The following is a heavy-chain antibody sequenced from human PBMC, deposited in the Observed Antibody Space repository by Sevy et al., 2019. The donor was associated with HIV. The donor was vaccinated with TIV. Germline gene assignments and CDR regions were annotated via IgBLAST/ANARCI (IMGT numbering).Heavy chain of an antibody. CDR3: ARAHGPRYERWLQLLRYFDY. D-gene: IGHD5-12*01. Sequence: SETLSLTCTVSGGSISSGDYYWSWIRQPPGKGLEWIGYIYYSGSTYYNPSLKSRVTISVDTSKNQFSLKLSSVTAADTAVYYCARAHGPRYERWLQLLRYFDYWGQGTLVTVPS. CDR2: IYYSGST. CDR1: GGSISSGDYY. J-gene: IGHJ4*02. V-gene: IGHV4-30-4*01.